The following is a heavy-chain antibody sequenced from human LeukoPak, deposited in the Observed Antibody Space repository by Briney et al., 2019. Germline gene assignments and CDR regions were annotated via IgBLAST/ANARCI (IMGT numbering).Heavy chain of an antibody. Sequence: SETLSLTCTVSSGSIRSSSYYWGGIRQPPGKGLEWIGSIYYSGSTYYNPSLKSRVTISVDTSKNQVSLRLSSVTAADTAVYYCASGHYDSSGHYYPFDYWGQGTLVTVSS. CDR2: IYYSGST. CDR1: SGSIRSSSYY. V-gene: IGHV4-39*01. D-gene: IGHD3-22*01. CDR3: ASGHYDSSGHYYPFDY. J-gene: IGHJ4*02.